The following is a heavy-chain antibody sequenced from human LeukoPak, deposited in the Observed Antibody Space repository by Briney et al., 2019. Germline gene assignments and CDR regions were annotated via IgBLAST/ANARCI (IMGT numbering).Heavy chain of an antibody. CDR1: GFTFSSFS. J-gene: IGHJ4*02. CDR3: ARDGLSCSGGSCYPRV. CDR2: IKQDGSEK. V-gene: IGHV3-7*01. Sequence: GGSLRLSCAASGFTFSSFSMSWVRQAPVKGLEWVANIKQDGSEKHYVDSVKGRFTISRDNAQKSLYLQMNSLRVEDTAVYCCARDGLSCSGGSCYPRVWGQGTLVTVSS. D-gene: IGHD2-15*01.